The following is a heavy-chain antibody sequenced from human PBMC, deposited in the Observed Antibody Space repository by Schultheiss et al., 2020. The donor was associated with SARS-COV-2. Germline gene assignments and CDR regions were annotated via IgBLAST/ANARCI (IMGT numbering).Heavy chain of an antibody. J-gene: IGHJ6*02. CDR3: ARGVRSHYDILSGFYRKFGGMDV. D-gene: IGHD3-9*01. Sequence: SETLSLTCTVSGGSISSSSYYWGWIRQPPGKGLEWIGEIYHSGSTNYNPSLKSRVTISVDKSKNQFSLKLSSVTAADTAVYYCARGVRSHYDILSGFYRKFGGMDVWGQGTTVTVSS. CDR1: GGSISSSSYY. V-gene: IGHV4-39*07. CDR2: IYHSGST.